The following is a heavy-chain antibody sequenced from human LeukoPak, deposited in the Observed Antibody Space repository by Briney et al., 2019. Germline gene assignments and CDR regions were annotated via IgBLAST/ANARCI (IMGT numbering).Heavy chain of an antibody. CDR1: GFTFSSYW. D-gene: IGHD5-18*01. V-gene: IGHV3-74*01. CDR2: INSDGSST. Sequence: PGGSLRPSCAASGFTFSSYWMHWVRQAPGKGLVWVSRINSDGSSTSYADSVKGRFTISRDNAKNTLYLQMNSLRAEDTAVYYCARVGYSYGYGPFDYWGQGTLVTVSS. J-gene: IGHJ4*02. CDR3: ARVGYSYGYGPFDY.